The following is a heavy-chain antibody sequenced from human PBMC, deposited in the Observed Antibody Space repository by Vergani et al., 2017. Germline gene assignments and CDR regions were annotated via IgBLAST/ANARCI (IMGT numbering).Heavy chain of an antibody. Sequence: QVQLVQSGAEVKKPGSSVKVSCKASGGTFSSYAISWVRQAPGQGLEWMGGIIPIFGTANYAQKFQGRVTITADESTSTAYMELSSLRSEDTAVYYCAGRDNTIFGVVIIRGCYYYGMDVWGQGTTVTVSS. CDR1: GGTFSSYA. CDR3: AGRDNTIFGVVIIRGCYYYGMDV. CDR2: IIPIFGTA. D-gene: IGHD3-3*01. J-gene: IGHJ6*02. V-gene: IGHV1-69*01.